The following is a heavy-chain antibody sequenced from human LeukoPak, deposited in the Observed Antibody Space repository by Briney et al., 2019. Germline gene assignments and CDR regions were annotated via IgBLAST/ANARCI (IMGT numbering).Heavy chain of an antibody. CDR1: GSPFSGNY. V-gene: IGHV1-2*02. D-gene: IGHD1-26*01. CDR3: ARGEGWVRAIDF. Sequence: GASVKVSCTPSGSPFSGNYINWVRHAPGQRLERMGWIMPNSGDTNYAQKIPGRLTMTRDTTITTDNLLLSRLISDDTAVYYCARGEGWVRAIDFWGDRNLLSVSS. J-gene: IGHJ4*01. CDR2: IMPNSGDT.